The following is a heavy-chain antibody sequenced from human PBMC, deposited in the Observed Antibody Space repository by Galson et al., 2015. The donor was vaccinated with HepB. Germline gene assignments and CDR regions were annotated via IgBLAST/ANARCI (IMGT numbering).Heavy chain of an antibody. D-gene: IGHD2-21*01. CDR3: VRRFQYYYYYYMDV. J-gene: IGHJ6*03. CDR1: GGSFSGYY. CDR2: INHSGST. Sequence: SETLSLTCAVYGGSFSGYYWSWIRQPPGKGLEWIGEINHSGSTNYNPSLKSRVTISVDTSKNQFSLKLSSVTAADTAVYYCVRRFQYYYYYYMDVWGKGTTVTVSS. V-gene: IGHV4-34*01.